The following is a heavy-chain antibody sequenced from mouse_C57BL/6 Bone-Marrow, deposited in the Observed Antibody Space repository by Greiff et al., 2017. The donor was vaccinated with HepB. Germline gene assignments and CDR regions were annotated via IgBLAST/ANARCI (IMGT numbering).Heavy chain of an antibody. Sequence: QVQLQQSGAELAKPGASVKLSCKASGYTFTSYWMHWVKQRPGQGLEWIGYINPSSGYTKYNQKFKDKATLTADKSSSTAYMQLSSLTYEDSAVYYCARLWWLLGGWFAYWGQGTLVTVSA. CDR1: GYTFTSYW. J-gene: IGHJ3*01. CDR2: INPSSGYT. CDR3: ARLWWLLGGWFAY. V-gene: IGHV1-7*01. D-gene: IGHD2-3*01.